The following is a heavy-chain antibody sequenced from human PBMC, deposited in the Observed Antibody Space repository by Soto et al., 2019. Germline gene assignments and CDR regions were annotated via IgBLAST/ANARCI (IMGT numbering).Heavy chain of an antibody. D-gene: IGHD1-26*01. CDR3: AAYSHKGY. Sequence: EEQLVESGGDLVQPGGSLRLSCAASGFTVSNNYMSWVRQAPGKGLEWVSLIYSGGSTDYADSVKGRFTISRDSSKNTLYLQRNSLRAEDTAMYYCAAYSHKGYWGQGTLVTVSS. CDR2: IYSGGST. V-gene: IGHV3-66*01. CDR1: GFTVSNNY. J-gene: IGHJ4*02.